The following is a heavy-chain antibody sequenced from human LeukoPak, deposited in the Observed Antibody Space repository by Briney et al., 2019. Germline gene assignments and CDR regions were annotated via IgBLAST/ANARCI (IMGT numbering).Heavy chain of an antibody. CDR1: GFTFSSYA. Sequence: PGGSLRLSCAASGFTFSSYAMSWVRQAPGKGLEWVSAISGSGGSTYYADSVKGRFTISRDNSKNTLYLQMNSLRAEDTAVYYCAKSEDFWSGYRFYYFDYWGQGTLATVSS. D-gene: IGHD3-3*01. CDR3: AKSEDFWSGYRFYYFDY. J-gene: IGHJ4*02. CDR2: ISGSGGST. V-gene: IGHV3-23*01.